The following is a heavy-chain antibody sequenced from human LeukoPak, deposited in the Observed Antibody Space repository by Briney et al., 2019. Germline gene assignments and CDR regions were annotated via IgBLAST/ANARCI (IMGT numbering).Heavy chain of an antibody. J-gene: IGHJ3*02. V-gene: IGHV4-59*01. CDR3: ARGSWLSSAFDI. CDR1: GGSISSYY. CDR2: IYYSGST. D-gene: IGHD3-16*02. Sequence: SETLSLTCTVSGGSISSYYWSWIRQPPGKGLEWIGYIYYSGSTNYNPSLKSRVTISVDTSKNQFSLKLSSVTAADTAVYYCARGSWLSSAFDIWGQGTMVTVSS.